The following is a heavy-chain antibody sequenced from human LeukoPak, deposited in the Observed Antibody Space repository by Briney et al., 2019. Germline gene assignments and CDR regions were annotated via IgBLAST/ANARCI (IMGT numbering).Heavy chain of an antibody. D-gene: IGHD3-9*01. Sequence: GGSLRLSCAASGFTFSSYAMSWVRQAPGKGLEWVSAISGSGGSTYYADSVKGRFTIPRDNSKNTLYLQMNSLRAEDTAVYYCAKVSDYDILTTGYDYWGQGTLVTVSS. CDR3: AKVSDYDILTTGYDY. CDR2: ISGSGGST. CDR1: GFTFSSYA. V-gene: IGHV3-23*01. J-gene: IGHJ4*02.